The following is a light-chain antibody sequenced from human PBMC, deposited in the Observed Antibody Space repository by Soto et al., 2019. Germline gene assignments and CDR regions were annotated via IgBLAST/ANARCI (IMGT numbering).Light chain of an antibody. CDR3: QQFDGSLWT. J-gene: IGKJ1*01. CDR1: QSVTSTH. CDR2: DAS. Sequence: EIVLTQSPGTLSLSPGERATLSCRASQSVTSTHLAWYQQKPGQAPRLLIYDASTRATGIPDRFSGSGSGTDFTLTISRLEPEDCALYCCQQFDGSLWTFGPGTKVEIK. V-gene: IGKV3-20*01.